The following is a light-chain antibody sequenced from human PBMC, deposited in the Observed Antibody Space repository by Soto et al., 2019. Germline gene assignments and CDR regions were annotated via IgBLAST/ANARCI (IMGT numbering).Light chain of an antibody. J-gene: IGKJ2*01. Sequence: DIQMTQSPSSLSASVGDRVTITCRTSQNIRSYLNWYQQKPGKAPKLLISAASSLQSGVPSRFSGSGSGTDFTLTITSLQPVDFATYYCQQGYSTPPYTFGQGTKLEIK. CDR2: AAS. CDR1: QNIRSY. V-gene: IGKV1-39*01. CDR3: QQGYSTPPYT.